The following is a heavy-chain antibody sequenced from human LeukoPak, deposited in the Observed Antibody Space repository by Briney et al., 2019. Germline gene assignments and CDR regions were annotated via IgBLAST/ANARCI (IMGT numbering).Heavy chain of an antibody. J-gene: IGHJ6*03. D-gene: IGHD3-10*01. V-gene: IGHV1-69*01. Sequence: AASVKVSCKASGGTFSSYAISWVRQAPGQGLEWMGGIIPILGTANYAQKFQGRVTITADESTSTAYMELSSLRSEDTAVYYCARGKWFGELYSTPSYYYYMDVWGKGTTVTISS. CDR3: ARGKWFGELYSTPSYYYYMDV. CDR1: GGTFSSYA. CDR2: IIPILGTA.